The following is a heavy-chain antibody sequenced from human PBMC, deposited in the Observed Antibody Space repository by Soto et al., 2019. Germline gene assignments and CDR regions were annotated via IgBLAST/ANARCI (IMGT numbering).Heavy chain of an antibody. D-gene: IGHD6-19*01. CDR2: IYPGDSDA. Sequence: PGESLKISCKGSGYSFTSYWIGWVRQMPGKGLEWMGIIYPGDSDARYSPSFQGQVTISADKSISTAYLQWSSLKASDTAMYYCAGGREGDYNGGWYDHFDYWGQGTLVTVSS. CDR1: GYSFTSYW. CDR3: AGGREGDYNGGWYDHFDY. J-gene: IGHJ4*02. V-gene: IGHV5-51*01.